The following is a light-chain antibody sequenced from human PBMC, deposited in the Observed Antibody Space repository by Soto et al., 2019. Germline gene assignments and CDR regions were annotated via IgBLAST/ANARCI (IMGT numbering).Light chain of an antibody. V-gene: IGKV3-15*01. CDR2: GAS. Sequence: EIVMTQSPATLSVSPGERATLSCRASQSVSSNLAWYQQKPAQAPRLLIYGASTRATGIPARFSGSGSGTEFTLTISSLQSEDFAVYYCQHYNNWPCPSWTFGQGTKVEIK. CDR3: QHYNNWPCPSWT. J-gene: IGKJ1*01. CDR1: QSVSSN.